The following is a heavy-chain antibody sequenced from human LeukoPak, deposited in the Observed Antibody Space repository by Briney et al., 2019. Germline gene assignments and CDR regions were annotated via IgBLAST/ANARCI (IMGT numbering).Heavy chain of an antibody. Sequence: GGSLRLSCAASGFTFSSYATSWVRQAPGEGLGWVSAISGSGGSTHYADSVKGLFTIYRDNSKNTLYLQMNSLRAEDTAVYYCAKDRAVFDYWGQGTLVTVSS. CDR1: GFTFSSYA. J-gene: IGHJ4*02. CDR2: ISGSGGST. V-gene: IGHV3-23*01. D-gene: IGHD3-10*01. CDR3: AKDRAVFDY.